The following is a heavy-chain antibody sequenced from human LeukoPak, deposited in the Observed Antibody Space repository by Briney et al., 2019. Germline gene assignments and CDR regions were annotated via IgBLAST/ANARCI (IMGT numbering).Heavy chain of an antibody. J-gene: IGHJ4*02. CDR3: ARESGSYYLAPLDY. V-gene: IGHV3-7*03. CDR1: GFTFSNLW. CDR2: INQDGNDK. Sequence: GGSLRLSCAASGFTFSNLWMTWVRQASGKGLEWVANINQDGNDKYYVESVKGRFTISRDNAKNSLYLQMNSLRAEDTAVYYCARESGSYYLAPLDYWGLGTLVTVSS. D-gene: IGHD1-26*01.